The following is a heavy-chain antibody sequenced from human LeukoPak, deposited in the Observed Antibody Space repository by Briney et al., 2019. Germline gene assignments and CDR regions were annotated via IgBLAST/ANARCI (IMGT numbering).Heavy chain of an antibody. CDR3: ARETGYYTPLGAFDI. V-gene: IGHV1-46*01. D-gene: IGHD3/OR15-3a*01. J-gene: IGHJ3*02. CDR1: GYTFTSYY. Sequence: ASVKVSCKASGYTFTSYYMHWVRQAPGQGLEWMGIINPSGGSTSYAQKFQGRVTMTRDTSTSTVYMELSSLRSEDTAAYYCARETGYYTPLGAFDIWGQGTMVTVSS. CDR2: INPSGGST.